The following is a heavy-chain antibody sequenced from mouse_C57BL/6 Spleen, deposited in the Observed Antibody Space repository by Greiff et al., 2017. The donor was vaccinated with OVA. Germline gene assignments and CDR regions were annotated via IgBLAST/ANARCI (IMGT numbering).Heavy chain of an antibody. D-gene: IGHD2-3*01. J-gene: IGHJ1*03. Sequence: QVQLQQSGAELAKPGASVKLSCKASGYTFTSYWMHWVKQRPGHGLEWIGYINPSSGYTKYNQKFKDKATLTADKSSSTAYMQLSSLTYEDSAVYYCARSFDGYHWYFDVWGTGTTVTVSS. CDR1: GYTFTSYW. V-gene: IGHV1-7*01. CDR2: INPSSGYT. CDR3: ARSFDGYHWYFDV.